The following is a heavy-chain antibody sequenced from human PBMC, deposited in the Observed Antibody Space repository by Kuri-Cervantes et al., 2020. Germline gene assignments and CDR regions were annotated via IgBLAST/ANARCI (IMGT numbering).Heavy chain of an antibody. CDR3: ARGGRYCSSTSCYTRWELYYYYGMDV. V-gene: IGHV1-8*01. CDR2: MNPNSGNT. J-gene: IGHJ6*02. D-gene: IGHD2-2*02. Sequence: ASVKVSCKASGYTFTSYDINWVRQATGQGLEWMGWMNPNSGNTGYAQKFQGRVTMTRNTSISTAYMELSSLRPEDTAVYYCARGGRYCSSTSCYTRWELYYYYGMDVWGQGTTVTVSS. CDR1: GYTFTSYD.